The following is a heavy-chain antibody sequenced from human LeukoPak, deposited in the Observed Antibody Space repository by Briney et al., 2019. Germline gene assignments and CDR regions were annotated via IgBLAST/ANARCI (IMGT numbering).Heavy chain of an antibody. D-gene: IGHD3-16*01. CDR2: SRPKRNSYTT. J-gene: IGHJ3*02. CDR3: TRDGGTQGNTASDI. Sequence: PGGSLRLSCSASALTLSDHFIDWVRQGPGKGLEWVGRSRPKRNSYTTESASVKGRFAISRDDSKNSLFLQMNSLRTEDTAVYYCTRDGGTQGNTASDIWGPGTMVTVSS. CDR1: ALTLSDHF. V-gene: IGHV3-72*01.